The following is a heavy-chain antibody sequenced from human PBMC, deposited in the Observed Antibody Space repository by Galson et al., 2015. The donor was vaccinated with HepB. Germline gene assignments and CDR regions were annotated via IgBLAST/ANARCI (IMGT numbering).Heavy chain of an antibody. J-gene: IGHJ3*02. V-gene: IGHV1-69*06. CDR3: AREGGNSDFVAFDI. CDR1: GGTFSSYA. Sequence: SVKVSCKASGGTFSSYAISWVRQAPGQGLEWMGGIIPIFGTANYAQKFQGRVTITADKSTSTAYMELSSLGSEDTAVYYCAREGGNSDFVAFDIWGQGTMVTVSS. CDR2: IIPIFGTA. D-gene: IGHD4-23*01.